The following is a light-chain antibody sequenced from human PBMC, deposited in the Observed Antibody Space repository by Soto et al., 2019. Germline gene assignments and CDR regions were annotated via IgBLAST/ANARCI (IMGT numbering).Light chain of an antibody. J-gene: IGLJ3*02. Sequence: QSVLTQSSSASASLGSSVNLTCTLSSGHRSYIIAWHQQQPGKAPRFLMRLESSGSQNKGSGVPDRFSGSSSGAARYLTISNLQSEDEADYYGETWKSNTRVFGGGTKLTVL. CDR1: SGHRSYI. V-gene: IGLV4-60*03. CDR2: LESSGSQ. CDR3: ETWKSNTRV.